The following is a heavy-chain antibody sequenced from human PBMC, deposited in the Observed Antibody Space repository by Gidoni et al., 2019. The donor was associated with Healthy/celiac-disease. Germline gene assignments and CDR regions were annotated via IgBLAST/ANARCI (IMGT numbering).Heavy chain of an antibody. CDR3: ARDPEWLLSRGYFDY. Sequence: QVQLVESGGGVVQPGRSLRLSWSAYGFTFSSYAMHWVRQAPGKGLEWVAVISYDGSNKYYADSVKGRFTISRDNSKNTLYLQMNSLRAEDTAVYYCARDPEWLLSRGYFDYWGQGTLVTVSS. J-gene: IGHJ4*02. V-gene: IGHV3-30*04. CDR2: ISYDGSNK. CDR1: GFTFSSYA. D-gene: IGHD3-3*01.